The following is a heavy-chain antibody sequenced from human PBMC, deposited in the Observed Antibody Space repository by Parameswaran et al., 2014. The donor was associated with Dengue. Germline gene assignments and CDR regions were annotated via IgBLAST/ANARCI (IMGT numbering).Heavy chain of an antibody. CDR2: FKSRSDGGTE. CDR3: TTPPRLISGVANDY. J-gene: IGHJ4*02. V-gene: IGHV3-15*07. Sequence: KWIRQPPGKGLEWVARFKSRSDGGTEDYAAPVEGRFTISMDDSLNTVFLQMNSLRIEDTGVYYCTTPPRLISGVANDYWGRGNPWSPSPQ. D-gene: IGHD3-3*01.